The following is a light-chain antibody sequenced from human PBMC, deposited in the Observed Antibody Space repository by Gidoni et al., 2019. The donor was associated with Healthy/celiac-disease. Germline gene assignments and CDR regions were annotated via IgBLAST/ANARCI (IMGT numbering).Light chain of an antibody. CDR2: AAS. CDR3: QPYYRYPRG. CDR1: QGISSY. V-gene: IGKV1-8*01. J-gene: IGKJ1*01. Sequence: AIRITQSPSSLSASTGDRVTITCRASQGISSYLAWYQQKPGKAPKLLIYAASTLQSGVPSRFRGSGSGTDFTLTLSCLQSEDFATYSCQPYYRYPRGFGQGTKVEIK.